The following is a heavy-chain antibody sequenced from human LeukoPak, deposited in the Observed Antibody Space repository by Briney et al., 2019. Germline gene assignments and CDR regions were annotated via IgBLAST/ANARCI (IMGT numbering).Heavy chain of an antibody. V-gene: IGHV4-59*01. Sequence: SETLSLTCTVSGGSISSYYWSWIRQPPGKGLKWLGYIYYSGGTNYNPSLKSRVTISVDTSKNQFSLKLSSVTAADTAVYYFASVVPAVNWFDPWGQGTLVTVSS. CDR2: IYYSGGT. D-gene: IGHD2-2*01. CDR1: GGSISSYY. J-gene: IGHJ5*02. CDR3: ASVVPAVNWFDP.